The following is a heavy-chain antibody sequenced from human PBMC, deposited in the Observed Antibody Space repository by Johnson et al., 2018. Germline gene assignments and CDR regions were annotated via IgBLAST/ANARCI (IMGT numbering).Heavy chain of an antibody. CDR2: ISWNSGSI. V-gene: IGHV3-9*01. CDR1: GFTFDDYA. CDR3: AKDRVEMATRQDALDV. Sequence: VQLVQSGGGLVQPGRSLRLSCAASGFTFDDYAMHWVRQAPGKGLEWVSGISWNSGSIGYADSVKGRFTISRDNAKNSLYLQKNSLRAEDTALYYVAKDRVEMATRQDALDVGGQGTMFTVSS. J-gene: IGHJ3*01. D-gene: IGHD5-24*01.